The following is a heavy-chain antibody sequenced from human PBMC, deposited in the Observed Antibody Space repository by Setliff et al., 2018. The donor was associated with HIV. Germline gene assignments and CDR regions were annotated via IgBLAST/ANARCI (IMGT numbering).Heavy chain of an antibody. CDR3: ARDNRTGYSGGWPLDY. Sequence: ASVKVSCKASGGTFSDHALTWVRQAPGQGLEWMAWINPNTGGTQYAQKFQGRVTVTRDTPISTAYMEIKKLTSDDTAVYYCARDNRTGYSGGWPLDYWGQGTVVTVSS. V-gene: IGHV1-2*02. D-gene: IGHD5-12*01. CDR2: INPNTGGT. J-gene: IGHJ4*02. CDR1: GGTFSDHA.